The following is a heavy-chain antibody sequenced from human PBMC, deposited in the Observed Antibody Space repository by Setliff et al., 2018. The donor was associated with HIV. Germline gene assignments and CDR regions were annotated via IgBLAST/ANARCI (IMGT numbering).Heavy chain of an antibody. V-gene: IGHV3-21*01. J-gene: IGHJ3*02. CDR2: ISSSGSYI. CDR3: TRSHSTRDAFDI. D-gene: IGHD2-2*01. CDR1: GFTFSNYA. Sequence: GLGPPGGSLRLSCAASGFTFSNYAMTWVRQAPGKGLEWVSSISSSGSYIYYADSVKGRFTISRDHATSALYLQMDSLRAEDTALYYCTRSHSTRDAFDIWGQGTMVTVSS.